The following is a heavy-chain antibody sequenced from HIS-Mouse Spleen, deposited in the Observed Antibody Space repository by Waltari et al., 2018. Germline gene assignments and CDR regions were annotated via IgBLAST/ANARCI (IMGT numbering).Heavy chain of an antibody. V-gene: IGHV6-1*01. CDR3: ARGQNRNPFDY. CDR1: GDSGSRPSSA. J-gene: IGHJ4*02. Sequence: QVQLQQSGPGLVKPSQTLSLNCAISGDSGSRPSSAWKRVRQSPSRGLEWLGRTYYRSKWYNDYAVSVKSRITINPDTSKNQFSLQLNSVTPEDTAVYYCARGQNRNPFDYWGQGTLVTVSS. CDR2: TYYRSKWYN.